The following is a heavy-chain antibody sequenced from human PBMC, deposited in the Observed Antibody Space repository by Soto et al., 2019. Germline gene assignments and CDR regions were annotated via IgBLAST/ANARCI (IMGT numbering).Heavy chain of an antibody. Sequence: VASVKVSCKASGDTFSTYTLDWVRQAPGQGLEWMGRIIPLPGFPFYAQKFQGRVTITADTSTSTAYMELTSLRSEDTAVYFCARDPALGGPFDYWGQGTLVTVSS. CDR2: IIPLPGFP. V-gene: IGHV1-69*10. CDR1: GDTFSTYT. CDR3: ARDPALGGPFDY. J-gene: IGHJ4*02. D-gene: IGHD3-16*01.